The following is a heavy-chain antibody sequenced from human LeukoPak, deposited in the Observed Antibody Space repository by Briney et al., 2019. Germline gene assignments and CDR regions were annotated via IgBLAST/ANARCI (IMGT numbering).Heavy chain of an antibody. CDR2: TYYRSKWYN. V-gene: IGHV6-1*01. Sequence: SQTLSLTCAISGDSVSSNSAAWNWIRQSPSRGLEWLGRTYYRSKWYNDYAVSVKSRITINPDTSKNRFSLQLNSVTPEDTAVYYCARRTMVRGVIKSNWFDPWGQGTLVTVSS. CDR1: GDSVSSNSAA. CDR3: ARRTMVRGVIKSNWFDP. J-gene: IGHJ5*02. D-gene: IGHD3-10*01.